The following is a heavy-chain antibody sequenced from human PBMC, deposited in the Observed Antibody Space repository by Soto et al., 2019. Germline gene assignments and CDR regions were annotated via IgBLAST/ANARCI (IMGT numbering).Heavy chain of an antibody. CDR3: ASDNKDIVLMVYSYGMDV. CDR2: IKQDGSEK. D-gene: IGHD2-8*01. V-gene: IGHV3-7*05. J-gene: IGHJ6*02. Sequence: GGSLRLSCAASGFTFSSYWMSWVRQAPGKGLEWVANIKQDGSEKYNVDSVKGRFTRPWDNAKNSMYLQMNGLRAEDTAVYYCASDNKDIVLMVYSYGMDVWGQGTTVTVSS. CDR1: GFTFSSYW.